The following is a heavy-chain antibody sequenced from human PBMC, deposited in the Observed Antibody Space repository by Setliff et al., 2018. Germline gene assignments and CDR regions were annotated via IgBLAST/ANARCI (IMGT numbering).Heavy chain of an antibody. CDR2: IWFDGSKK. J-gene: IGHJ3*02. CDR3: VSFSWRGCSGDTCYSGDDSFDM. Sequence: GGSLRLSCAASGFTFSSYGMHWVRQAPGKGLEWVAFIWFDGSKKYYVDSVKGRFTVSRDNSKDTLYLQMNNLRVEDSAKYYCVSFSWRGCSGDTCYSGDDSFDMWGQGTVVTVSS. D-gene: IGHD2-15*01. CDR1: GFTFSSYG. V-gene: IGHV3-30*02.